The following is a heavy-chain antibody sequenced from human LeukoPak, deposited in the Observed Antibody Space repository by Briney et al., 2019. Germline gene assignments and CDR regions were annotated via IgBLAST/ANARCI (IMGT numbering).Heavy chain of an antibody. J-gene: IGHJ6*03. D-gene: IGHD6-19*01. CDR2: ISSSGSTI. Sequence: PGGSLRLSCAPSGFTFSSYEMNWVRQAPGNGLERVSYISSSGSTIYYADSVKGRFTISRDNAKNSLYLQMNTLRAADTAVYYCAGVGGSGASYYYYYIDVWGKGTTVTVSS. CDR3: AGVGGSGASYYYYYIDV. CDR1: GFTFSSYE. V-gene: IGHV3-48*03.